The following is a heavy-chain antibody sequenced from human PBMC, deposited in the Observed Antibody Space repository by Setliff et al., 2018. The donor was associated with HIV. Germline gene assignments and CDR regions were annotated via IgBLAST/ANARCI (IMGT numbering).Heavy chain of an antibody. V-gene: IGHV1-69*13. Sequence: SVKVSCKASGGTFRSHEISWVRQAPGQGLEWMGGIVPILNTGNYAPKFQGRVTITADESTTTAYMELSNLRSEDTAIYYCLRRATAAEVFDYWGQGTLVTVSS. J-gene: IGHJ4*02. CDR3: LRRATAAEVFDY. CDR1: GGTFRSHE. CDR2: IVPILNTG. D-gene: IGHD6-13*01.